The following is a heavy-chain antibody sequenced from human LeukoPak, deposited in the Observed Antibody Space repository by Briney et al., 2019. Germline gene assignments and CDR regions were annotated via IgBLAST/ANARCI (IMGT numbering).Heavy chain of an antibody. V-gene: IGHV4-39*07. CDR3: ARVWSGYSWDY. CDR1: GGSISSSSYY. D-gene: IGHD3-3*01. J-gene: IGHJ4*02. Sequence: SETLSLTCTVAGGSISSSSYYWGWIRQPPGKGLEWIGSIYYSGSTYYNPSLKSRVTISVDTSKNQFSLKLSSVTAADTAVYYCARVWSGYSWDYWGQGTLVTVSS. CDR2: IYYSGST.